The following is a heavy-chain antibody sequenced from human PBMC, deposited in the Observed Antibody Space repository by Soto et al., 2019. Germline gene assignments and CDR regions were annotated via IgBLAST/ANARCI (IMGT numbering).Heavy chain of an antibody. CDR1: GFTFSSYG. V-gene: IGHV3-30*18. D-gene: IGHD5-18*01. CDR2: ISYDGSNK. J-gene: IGHJ3*02. Sequence: QPGGSLRLSCAASGFTFSSYGMHWVRQAPGKGLEWVAVISYDGSNKYYADSVKGRFTISRDNSKNTLYLQMNSLRAEDTAVYYCAKEGGYSYGIQIDAFDIWGQGTMVTVSS. CDR3: AKEGGYSYGIQIDAFDI.